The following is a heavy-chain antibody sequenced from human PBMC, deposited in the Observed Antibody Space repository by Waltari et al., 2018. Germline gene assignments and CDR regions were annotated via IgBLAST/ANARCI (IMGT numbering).Heavy chain of an antibody. CDR3: ARTTETTSGGYYYYYMDV. J-gene: IGHJ6*03. CDR1: GFTLSIYD. CDR2: VSGGGGST. D-gene: IGHD4-17*01. V-gene: IGHV3-23*04. Sequence: EVQLVESGGGLVQPGGSLRLSCAASGFTLSIYDMSWARQAPGKGLEWVSSVSGGGGSTYYADSVKGRFTISRDNSKNTLDLQMNSLRAEDTAVYYCARTTETTSGGYYYYYMDVWGKGATVTVSS.